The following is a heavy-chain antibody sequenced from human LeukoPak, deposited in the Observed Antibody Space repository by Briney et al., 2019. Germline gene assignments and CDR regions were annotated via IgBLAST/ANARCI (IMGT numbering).Heavy chain of an antibody. CDR3: ASHRHNGGHHF. CDR1: GGSISSSSYY. CDR2: IYYSGST. V-gene: IGHV4-39*01. J-gene: IGHJ4*02. D-gene: IGHD3-16*01. Sequence: SETLSLTCTVSGGSISSSSYYWGWVRQPPGRGLEWMGSIYYSGSTYYNSALNSRLTISVDTSKNQFSLNLASVTAADTAVYYCASHRHNGGHHFWGQGTLVTVSS.